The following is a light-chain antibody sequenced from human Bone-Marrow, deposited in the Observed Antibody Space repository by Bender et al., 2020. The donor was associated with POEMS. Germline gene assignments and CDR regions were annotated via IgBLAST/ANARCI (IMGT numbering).Light chain of an antibody. Sequence: QSVLTQPPSVSGAPGQRVTISCTGSSSNLVAGYDVHWYQQLPGTAPKLLIYVNNNRPSGVPDRFSGSKSGTSASLAIAGLQAEDDADYYCQSYESSLSGWVFGGGTKLTVL. J-gene: IGLJ3*02. CDR2: VNN. V-gene: IGLV1-40*01. CDR1: SSNLVAGYD. CDR3: QSYESSLSGWV.